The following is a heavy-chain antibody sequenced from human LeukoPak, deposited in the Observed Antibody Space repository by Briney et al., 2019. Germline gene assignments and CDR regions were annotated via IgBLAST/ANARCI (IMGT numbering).Heavy chain of an antibody. CDR2: IKQDGSEK. Sequence: GGSLRLSCAASGFTFSSYWMSWVRQAPGKGLEWVANIKQDGSEKYYVDSVKGRFTISRDNAKNSLYLQMNSLRAEDTAVYYCARKSREYSRSTLTHYYYYYYMDVWGKGTTVTVSS. V-gene: IGHV3-7*01. CDR1: GFTFSSYW. D-gene: IGHD6-6*01. CDR3: ARKSREYSRSTLTHYYYYYYMDV. J-gene: IGHJ6*03.